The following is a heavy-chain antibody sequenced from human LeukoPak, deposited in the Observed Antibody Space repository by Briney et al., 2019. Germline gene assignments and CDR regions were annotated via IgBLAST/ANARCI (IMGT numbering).Heavy chain of an antibody. CDR3: ARDQEMATITFFGAFDV. Sequence: PSETLSLTCTVSGGSISSSSYYWGWIRQPPGKGLEWIGSIYYSGSTYYNPSLKSRVTISVDTSKNQFSLKLSSVTAADTAVYYCARDQEMATITFFGAFDVWGPGTMVTVSS. CDR1: GGSISSSSYY. J-gene: IGHJ3*01. V-gene: IGHV4-39*07. CDR2: IYYSGST. D-gene: IGHD5-24*01.